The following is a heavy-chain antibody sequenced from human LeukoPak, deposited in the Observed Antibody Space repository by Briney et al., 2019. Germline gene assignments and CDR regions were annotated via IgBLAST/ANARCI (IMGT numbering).Heavy chain of an antibody. CDR3: AKDRYCSGGSRQRHYYYYGMDV. Sequence: GGSLRLSCAASGFTFSTYGMHWVRQAPGKGLEWVAVISYDGSNKYYADSVKGRFTISRDNSKNTLYLQMNSLRAEDTAVYYCAKDRYCSGGSRQRHYYYYGMDVWGQGTTVTVSS. J-gene: IGHJ6*02. CDR2: ISYDGSNK. V-gene: IGHV3-30*18. D-gene: IGHD2-15*01. CDR1: GFTFSTYG.